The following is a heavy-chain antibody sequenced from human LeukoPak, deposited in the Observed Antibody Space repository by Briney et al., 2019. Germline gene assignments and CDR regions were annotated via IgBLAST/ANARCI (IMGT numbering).Heavy chain of an antibody. D-gene: IGHD6-19*01. CDR3: ARGGSSGWLPFDY. CDR2: IIPILGIA. Sequence: XGXEXXGRIIPILGIANYAQKFQGRVTITADKSTSTAYMELSSLRSEDTAVYYCARGGSSGWLPFDYWGQGTLVTVSS. J-gene: IGHJ4*02. V-gene: IGHV1-69*04.